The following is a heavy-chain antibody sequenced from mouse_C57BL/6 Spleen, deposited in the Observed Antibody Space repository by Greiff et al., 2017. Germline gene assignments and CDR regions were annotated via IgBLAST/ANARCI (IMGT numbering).Heavy chain of an antibody. V-gene: IGHV1-69*01. CDR2: IDPSDSYT. CDR1: GYTFTSYW. J-gene: IGHJ4*01. CDR3: ARTELRDYAMDY. Sequence: VQLQQPGAELVMPGASVKLSCKASGYTFTSYWMHWVKQRPGQGLEWIGEIDPSDSYTNYNQKFKGKSTLTVDKSSSTAYMQLSSLTSEDSAVYYCARTELRDYAMDYWGQGTSVTVSS. D-gene: IGHD1-1*01.